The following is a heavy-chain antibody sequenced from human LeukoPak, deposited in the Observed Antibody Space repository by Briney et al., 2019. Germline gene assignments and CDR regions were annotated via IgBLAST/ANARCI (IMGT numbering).Heavy chain of an antibody. V-gene: IGHV3-7*01. D-gene: IGHD1-26*01. CDR2: IKEDGTET. Sequence: GGSLRLSCAASGFMFSSNWMSWVRLAPGKGLEWVANIKEDGTETYYVDSVKGRFTISRDNAKNSLYLQMNSLRAEDTAVYYCAGGPDGALDYWGQGTLVTVSS. J-gene: IGHJ4*02. CDR1: GFMFSSNW. CDR3: AGGPDGALDY.